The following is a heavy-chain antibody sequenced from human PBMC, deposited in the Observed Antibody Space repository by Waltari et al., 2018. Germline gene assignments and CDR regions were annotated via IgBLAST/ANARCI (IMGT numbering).Heavy chain of an antibody. CDR3: ARVKGGNYRLDC. CDR2: IYHSGST. Sequence: QVQLQESGPGLVKPSETLSLTCTVSGYSISSGYNWGWIRQPPGKGLEWIGSIYHSGSTYYNPSLRSRVTMSLDTSKNQFSLKLTSVTAADTAVYYCARVKGGNYRLDCWGQGTLVTVSS. V-gene: IGHV4-38-2*02. CDR1: GYSISSGYN. J-gene: IGHJ4*02. D-gene: IGHD1-26*01.